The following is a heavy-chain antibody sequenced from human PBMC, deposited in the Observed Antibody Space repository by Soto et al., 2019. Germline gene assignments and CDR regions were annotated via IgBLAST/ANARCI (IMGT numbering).Heavy chain of an antibody. V-gene: IGHV4-34*01. D-gene: IGHD2-15*01. CDR2: INHSGNT. Sequence: SETLSLTCAVYGGSFSGYYWSCIRQPPGKGLEWIGEINHSGNTNYNPSLKSRVTISVDTSKNQFSLKLSSVSAADTAVYYCGRRRTCSGGSCYFRRTFDIWGQGTLVTVSS. CDR3: GRRRTCSGGSCYFRRTFDI. CDR1: GGSFSGYY. J-gene: IGHJ3*02.